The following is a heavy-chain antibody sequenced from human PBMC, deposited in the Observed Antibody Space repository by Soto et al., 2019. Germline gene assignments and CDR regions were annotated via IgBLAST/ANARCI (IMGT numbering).Heavy chain of an antibody. Sequence: EVQLVESGGGLVQPGRSLRLSCAASGFTFDDYAMHWVRQAPGKGLEWVSGISWNSGSIGYADSVKGRFTISRDNAKNSLYLKMNSLRAEDTALYYCAKDSGSGDYTNWFDPWGQGTLVTVSS. CDR3: AKDSGSGDYTNWFDP. CDR2: ISWNSGSI. CDR1: GFTFDDYA. D-gene: IGHD4-17*01. J-gene: IGHJ5*02. V-gene: IGHV3-9*01.